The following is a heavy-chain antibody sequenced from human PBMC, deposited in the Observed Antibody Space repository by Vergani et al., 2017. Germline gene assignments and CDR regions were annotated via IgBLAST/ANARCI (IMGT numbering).Heavy chain of an antibody. CDR1: GFTFSACP. CDR3: AKGGMGSYYYYGMDV. V-gene: IGHV3-23*01. CDR2: ISARYPST. J-gene: IGHJ6*02. Sequence: EVQLLQSGGGVIQPGGSVRLSCAASGFTFSACPMTWVRQAPGKGLEWVSAISARYPSTYYADSVKGRFTISRDNSKNSLYLQMNSLRAEDMALYYCAKGGMGSYYYYGMDVWGQGTTVTVSS. D-gene: IGHD3-10*01.